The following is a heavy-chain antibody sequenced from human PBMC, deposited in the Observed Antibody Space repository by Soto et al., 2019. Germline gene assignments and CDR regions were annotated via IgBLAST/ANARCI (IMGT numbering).Heavy chain of an antibody. V-gene: IGHV4-59*01. J-gene: IGHJ2*01. CDR3: ANFNWDFDL. CDR1: GGSISSYF. Sequence: QVQLQESGPGLVKPSETLSLTCTVSGGSISSYFWSWIRQPPGKGLEWIGYIYYTGSTNYNPSLKSRVTISVDTSKNQFSLQLSSVTAADTAVYYCANFNWDFDLWGRGTLVTVSS. CDR2: IYYTGST.